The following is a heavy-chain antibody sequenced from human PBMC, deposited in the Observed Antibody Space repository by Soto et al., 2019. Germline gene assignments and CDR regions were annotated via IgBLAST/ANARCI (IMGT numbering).Heavy chain of an antibody. V-gene: IGHV1-69*06. CDR2: IIPIFGTA. J-gene: IGHJ6*02. CDR1: GGTFSSYA. D-gene: IGHD2-15*01. Sequence: ASVKVSCKASGGTFSSYAISWVRQAPGQGLEWMGGIIPIFGTANYAQKFQGRVTITADKSTSTAYMELSSLRSEDTAVYYCARDFYMVVAATDWDYYGMDVWGQGTTVTVSS. CDR3: ARDFYMVVAATDWDYYGMDV.